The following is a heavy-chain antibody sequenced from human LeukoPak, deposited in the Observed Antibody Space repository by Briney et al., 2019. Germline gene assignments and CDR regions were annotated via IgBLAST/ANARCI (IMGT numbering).Heavy chain of an antibody. V-gene: IGHV1-69*13. CDR2: IIPIFGTA. CDR3: AGGDIVATIAYYYYYYMDV. Sequence: SVKVPCKASGGTFSSYAISWVRQAPGQGLEWMGGIIPIFGTANYAQKFQGRVTITADESTSTAYMELSSLRSEDTAVYYCAGGDIVATIAYYYYYYMDVWGKGTTVTISS. J-gene: IGHJ6*03. D-gene: IGHD5-12*01. CDR1: GGTFSSYA.